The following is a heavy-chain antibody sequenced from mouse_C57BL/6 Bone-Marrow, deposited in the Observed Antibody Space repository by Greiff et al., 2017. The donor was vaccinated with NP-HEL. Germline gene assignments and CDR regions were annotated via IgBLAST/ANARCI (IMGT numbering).Heavy chain of an antibody. J-gene: IGHJ4*01. CDR3: ARSDYYGSSLYYAMDY. Sequence: QVQLQQSGPELVKPGASVKISCKASGYTFTDYYINWVKQRPGQGLEWIGWIFPGSGSTYYNEKFKGKATLTVDKSSSTAYMLLSSLTSEDSAVYFCARSDYYGSSLYYAMDYWGQGTSVTVSS. D-gene: IGHD1-1*01. CDR2: IFPGSGST. CDR1: GYTFTDYY. V-gene: IGHV1-75*01.